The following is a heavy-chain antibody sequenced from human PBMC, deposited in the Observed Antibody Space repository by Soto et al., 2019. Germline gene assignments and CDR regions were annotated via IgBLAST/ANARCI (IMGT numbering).Heavy chain of an antibody. CDR1: GFTFTSSA. V-gene: IGHV1-58*01. Sequence: SVKVSCKASGFTFTSSAFQWVRQARGQRLEWIGWVAVGSGYTDYAQRFQDRVTLTRDMSTATTYMELSRLTSEDTAIYYCAADATAWQQMVPSDYWGQGTLVTVSS. J-gene: IGHJ4*02. CDR3: AADATAWQQMVPSDY. CDR2: VAVGSGYT. D-gene: IGHD2-8*01.